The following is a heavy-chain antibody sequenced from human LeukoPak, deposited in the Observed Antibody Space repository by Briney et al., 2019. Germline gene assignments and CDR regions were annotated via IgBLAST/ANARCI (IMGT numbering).Heavy chain of an antibody. V-gene: IGHV1-2*02. CDR1: GYTFTGYY. CDR2: INPNSGGT. CDR3: ARGPLVGATTGSHFQH. J-gene: IGHJ1*01. D-gene: IGHD1-26*01. Sequence: ASVKFSCKASGYTFTGYYMHWVRQAPGQGLEWMGWINPNSGGTNYAQKFQGRVTMTRDTSISTAYMELSRLGSDDTAVYYCARGPLVGATTGSHFQHWGQGTLVTVSS.